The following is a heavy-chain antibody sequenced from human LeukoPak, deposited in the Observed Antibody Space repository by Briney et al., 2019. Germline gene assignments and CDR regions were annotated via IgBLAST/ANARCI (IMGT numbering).Heavy chain of an antibody. CDR3: AKGSGSFGRYSFDY. Sequence: GSLRLSCAASGFTFTSYSMNWVRQAPGKGLEWVSGIVASGATTYYADSVKGRFTISRDNSQNTLYLQMHSLRADDTAVYYCAKGSGSFGRYSFDYWGQGTLVTVSS. V-gene: IGHV3-23*01. CDR1: GFTFTSYS. D-gene: IGHD1-26*01. CDR2: IVASGATT. J-gene: IGHJ4*02.